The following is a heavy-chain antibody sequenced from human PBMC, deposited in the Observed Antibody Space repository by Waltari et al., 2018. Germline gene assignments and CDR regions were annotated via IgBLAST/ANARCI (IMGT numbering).Heavy chain of an antibody. CDR2: IQHSGST. CDR1: GGSFSGYY. D-gene: IGHD5-18*01. Sequence: QVQLQQWGAGLLKPSETLSLTCAVYGGSFSGYYWSWIRQPPGKGLEWIGEIQHSGSTNDNPSLKSRVTISVDTSKNQFSLKLSSVTAADTAVYYCAIHVGGGYSYGDDAFDIWGQGTMVTVSS. CDR3: AIHVGGGYSYGDDAFDI. J-gene: IGHJ3*02. V-gene: IGHV4-34*01.